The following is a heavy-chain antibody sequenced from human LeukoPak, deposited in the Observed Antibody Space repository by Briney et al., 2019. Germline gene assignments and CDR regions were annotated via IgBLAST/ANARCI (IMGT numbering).Heavy chain of an antibody. CDR3: ANLRATIHFDY. V-gene: IGHV3-48*01. CDR2: ISSSSTTI. CDR1: GFTFSSYS. D-gene: IGHD3-10*01. Sequence: GGSLRLSCAASGFTFSSYSMNWVRQAPGKGLEWVSYISSSSTTIYYADSVKGRFIISRDNAKNSLYLQMNSLRAEDTAVYYCANLRATIHFDYWGQGTLVTVSS. J-gene: IGHJ4*02.